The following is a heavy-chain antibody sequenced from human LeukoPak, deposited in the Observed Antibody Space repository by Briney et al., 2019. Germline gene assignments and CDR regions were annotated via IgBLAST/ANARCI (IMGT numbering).Heavy chain of an antibody. D-gene: IGHD6-19*01. CDR3: ARDSWGSSGWYEDVNWFDP. J-gene: IGHJ5*02. CDR1: GGSISSYY. V-gene: IGHV4-59*12. Sequence: SETLSLTCTVSGGSISSYYWNWIRQPPGKGLEWIGSIYYSGSTYYNPSLKSRVTISVDTSKNQFSLKLSSVTAADTAVYYCARDSWGSSGWYEDVNWFDPWGQGTLVTVSS. CDR2: IYYSGST.